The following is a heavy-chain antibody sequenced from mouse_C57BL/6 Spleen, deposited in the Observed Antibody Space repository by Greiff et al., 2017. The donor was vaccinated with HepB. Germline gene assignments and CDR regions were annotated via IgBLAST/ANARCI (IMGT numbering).Heavy chain of an antibody. J-gene: IGHJ1*03. V-gene: IGHV5-12*01. Sequence: EVKLVESGGGLVQPGGSLKLSCAASGFTFSDYYMYWVRQTPEKRLEWVAYISNGGGSTYYPDTVKGRFTISRDNAKNTLYLQMSRLKSEDTAMYYCASVLLRNSWYFDVWGTGTTVTVSS. D-gene: IGHD1-1*01. CDR3: ASVLLRNSWYFDV. CDR1: GFTFSDYY. CDR2: ISNGGGST.